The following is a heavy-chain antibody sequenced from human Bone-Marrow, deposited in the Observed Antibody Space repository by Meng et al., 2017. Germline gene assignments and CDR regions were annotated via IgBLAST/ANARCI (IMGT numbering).Heavy chain of an antibody. CDR3: ARDLPYASGAGGFDP. Sequence: QLQLQESDSGPVKPSQTLSLTCAVSGGSFISGGYSWSWIRQPPGKGLEWIGYIYHSGTTYYNPSLKSRVTISVDRSKNQFSLKLTSVTAADTAVYFCARDLPYASGAGGFDPWGQGILVTVSS. J-gene: IGHJ5*02. V-gene: IGHV4-30-2*01. CDR2: IYHSGTT. CDR1: GGSFISGGYS. D-gene: IGHD3-10*01.